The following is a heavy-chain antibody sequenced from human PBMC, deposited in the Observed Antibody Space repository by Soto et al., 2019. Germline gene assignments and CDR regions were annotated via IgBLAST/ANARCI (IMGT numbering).Heavy chain of an antibody. CDR3: TKEHSNYPDNWFDP. D-gene: IGHD4-4*01. CDR1: GFTFSSYG. J-gene: IGHJ5*02. CDR2: ISYDGSNK. Sequence: GGSLRLSCAASGFTFSSYGMHWVRQAPGKGLEWVAVISYDGSNKYYADSVKGRFTISRDNSKNTLYLQMDSLRAEDTAIYYCTKEHSNYPDNWFDPWGQGT. V-gene: IGHV3-30*18.